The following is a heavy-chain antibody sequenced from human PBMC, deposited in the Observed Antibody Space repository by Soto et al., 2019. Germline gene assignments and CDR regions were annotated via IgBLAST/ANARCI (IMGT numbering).Heavy chain of an antibody. J-gene: IGHJ4*02. CDR2: INHSGST. V-gene: IGHV4-34*01. Sequence: SETLSLTCAVYGGSFSGYYWSWIRQPPGKGLEWIGEINHSGSTNYNPSLKSRVTISVDTSKNQFSLKLSSVTAADTAVYYCARAASNYDFWSGYRKAPYYFDYWGQGTLVTVSS. D-gene: IGHD3-3*01. CDR1: GGSFSGYY. CDR3: ARAASNYDFWSGYRKAPYYFDY.